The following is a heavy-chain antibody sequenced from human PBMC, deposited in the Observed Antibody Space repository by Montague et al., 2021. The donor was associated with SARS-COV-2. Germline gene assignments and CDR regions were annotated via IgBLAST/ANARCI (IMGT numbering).Heavy chain of an antibody. CDR3: ARDIAVAGLFDY. J-gene: IGHJ4*02. Sequence: TLSLTCTASGGSIRSGSYYWSWIRQPAGKGLEWIGRIYSSGSTNYNPSLKSRVTMSVDTSKNQFSLKVSSVTAADTAVYYCARDIAVAGLFDYWGQGTLVTVSS. CDR2: IYSSGST. V-gene: IGHV4-61*02. D-gene: IGHD6-19*01. CDR1: GGSIRSGSYY.